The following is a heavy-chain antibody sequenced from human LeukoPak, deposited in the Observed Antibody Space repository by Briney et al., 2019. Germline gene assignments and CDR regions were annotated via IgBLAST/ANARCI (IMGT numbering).Heavy chain of an antibody. V-gene: IGHV3-21*01. CDR3: LRGDVRDY. Sequence: GRSLRLSCAASGFTFSSYTMNWGRQAPGKGLEWVSSIGSSSRTTHYADSVEGRFTISRDNAKNSLYLQMNSLRAEDTAVYYCLRGDVRDYWGQGTLVTVSS. J-gene: IGHJ4*02. CDR2: IGSSSRTT. CDR1: GFTFSSYT. D-gene: IGHD2-21*01.